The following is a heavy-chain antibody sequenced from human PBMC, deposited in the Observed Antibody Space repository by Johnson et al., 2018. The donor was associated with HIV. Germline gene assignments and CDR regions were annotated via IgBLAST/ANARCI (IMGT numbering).Heavy chain of an antibody. CDR3: ARDHGRGIAAVGRWGAFDI. CDR2: MSSSGSTI. D-gene: IGHD6-13*01. Sequence: VQVVESGGGLVKPGGSLRLSCAASGFTFSDYYMSWIRQAPGKGLEWVSYMSSSGSTIYNADSVKGRFTISRDNAKNSLYLQMNSLRAEDTAVYYCARDHGRGIAAVGRWGAFDICGQGTMVTVSS. V-gene: IGHV3-11*04. J-gene: IGHJ3*02. CDR1: GFTFSDYY.